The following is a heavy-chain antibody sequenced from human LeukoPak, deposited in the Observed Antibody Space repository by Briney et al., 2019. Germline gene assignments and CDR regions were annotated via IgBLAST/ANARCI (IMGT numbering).Heavy chain of an antibody. D-gene: IGHD6-13*01. CDR1: GFTFGSYG. V-gene: IGHV3-33*01. Sequence: PGGSLRLSCAASGFTFGSYGMHWVRQAPGKGLEWVAVIWYDGSNKYYADSVKGRFTISRDNSKNTLYLQMNSLRAEDTAVYYCARPSGIAAAGALPPFDYWGQGTLVTVSS. J-gene: IGHJ4*02. CDR3: ARPSGIAAAGALPPFDY. CDR2: IWYDGSNK.